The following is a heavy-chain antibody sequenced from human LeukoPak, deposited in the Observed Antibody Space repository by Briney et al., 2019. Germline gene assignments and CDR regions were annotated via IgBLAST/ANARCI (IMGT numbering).Heavy chain of an antibody. CDR1: GASINNYY. D-gene: IGHD6-19*01. CDR3: ARNQLGSGWHSSAY. V-gene: IGHV4-59*01. Sequence: SETLSLTCTVSGASINNYYWTWLRQPPGKGLEWIGYISDIGRTNYNPSLKSRVTISVDTSKNQFSLKLNSVTAADTAVYYCARNQLGSGWHSSAYWGQGTRVTVSS. J-gene: IGHJ4*02. CDR2: ISDIGRT.